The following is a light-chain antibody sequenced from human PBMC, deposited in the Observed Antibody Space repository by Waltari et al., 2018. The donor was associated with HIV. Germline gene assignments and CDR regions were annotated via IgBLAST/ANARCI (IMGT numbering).Light chain of an antibody. J-gene: IGLJ2*01. V-gene: IGLV2-14*01. Sequence: QSALTQPASVSGSPGQSITISCTGTSRDVGGYHYVSWYQQHPGKAPKLMIYEVSNRPSGVSNRFSGSKSGNTASLTISGLQAEDEADYYCSSYTSSSVVFGGGTKLTVL. CDR1: SRDVGGYHY. CDR2: EVS. CDR3: SSYTSSSVV.